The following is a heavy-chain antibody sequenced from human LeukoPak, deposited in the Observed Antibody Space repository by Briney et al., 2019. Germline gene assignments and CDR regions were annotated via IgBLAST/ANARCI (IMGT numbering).Heavy chain of an antibody. CDR2: IYHSGST. J-gene: IGHJ4*02. CDR1: GYSISSGYY. V-gene: IGHV4-38-2*02. D-gene: IGHD1-1*01. Sequence: SETLSLTCTVSGYSISSGYYWGWIRQPPGKGLEWIGSIYHSGSTYYNPSLKSRVTISVDTSKNQFSLKLSSVTAADTAVYYCARGTGGPYWGQGTLVTVSS. CDR3: ARGTGGPY.